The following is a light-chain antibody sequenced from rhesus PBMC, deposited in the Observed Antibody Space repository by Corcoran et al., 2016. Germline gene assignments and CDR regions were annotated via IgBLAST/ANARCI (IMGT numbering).Light chain of an antibody. Sequence: DIQMTQSPSSLSASVGDTVTITCRASQGISSWLAWYQQKPGKAPKLLIYKASSLQSGVPTRFSGSGSGTDVTLTISSLQSEDFATYYCQQYSSRPPWTFGQGTKVEIK. CDR3: QQYSSRPPWT. CDR1: QGISSW. CDR2: KAS. J-gene: IGKJ1*01. V-gene: IGKV1-22*01.